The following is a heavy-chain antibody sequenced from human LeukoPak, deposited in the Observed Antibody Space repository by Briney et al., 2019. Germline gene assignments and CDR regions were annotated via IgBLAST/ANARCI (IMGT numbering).Heavy chain of an antibody. Sequence: GRSLRLSCAASGFTFDDYAMHWVRQAPGKGLEWVSGISWNSGSIGYADSVKGRFTISRDNAKNSLYLQMNSLRAEDTALYYCATSTGRRLRYFDWLFDYWGQGTLVTVSS. CDR3: ATSTGRRLRYFDWLFDY. J-gene: IGHJ4*02. CDR2: ISWNSGSI. CDR1: GFTFDDYA. V-gene: IGHV3-9*01. D-gene: IGHD3-9*01.